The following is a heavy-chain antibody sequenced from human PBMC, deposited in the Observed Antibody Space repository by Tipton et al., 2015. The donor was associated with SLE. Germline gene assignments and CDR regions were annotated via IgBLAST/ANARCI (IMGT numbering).Heavy chain of an antibody. D-gene: IGHD2-2*01. Sequence: TLSLTCAVYGGSLSGYSWSWIRQSPGKGLEWIGRMYTSGSTNYNPSLKSRVTISVDTSNNQFSLKLNSVTAADTAVYCCARGERSSMPDCWGQGTLVTVSS. CDR2: MYTSGST. V-gene: IGHV4-59*10. CDR1: GGSLSGYS. J-gene: IGHJ4*02. CDR3: ARGERSSMPDC.